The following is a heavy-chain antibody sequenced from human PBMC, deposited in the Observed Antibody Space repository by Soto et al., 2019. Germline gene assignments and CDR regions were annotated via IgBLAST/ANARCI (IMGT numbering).Heavy chain of an antibody. V-gene: IGHV3-30*03. CDR1: GFTFSSYG. CDR3: ADSRPGYSSSWPHDY. CDR2: ISYDGSNK. Sequence: QVQLVESGGGVVPPGRSLRLSCAASGFTFSSYGMHWVRQAPGKGLEWVAVISYDGSNKYYGDSVKGRFTISRDNSKNTLYLRMNGLRAEDTAVYYCADSRPGYSSSWPHDYWGQGTLVTVSS. J-gene: IGHJ4*02. D-gene: IGHD6-13*01.